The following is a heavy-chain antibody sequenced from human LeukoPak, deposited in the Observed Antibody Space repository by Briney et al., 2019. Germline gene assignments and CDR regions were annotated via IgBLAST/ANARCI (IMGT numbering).Heavy chain of an antibody. D-gene: IGHD6-19*01. J-gene: IGHJ4*02. CDR3: AGWRGWSSDY. V-gene: IGHV3-7*03. CDR2: IEQDGSEK. Sequence: QFGGSLRLSCATSGFTFSSYWMNWVRQAPGKGLEWVANIEQDGSEKNYVDSVKGRFTISRDNAKNSLYLQMSSLRAEDTAVYYCAGWRGWSSDYWGLGTLVTVSS. CDR1: GFTFSSYW.